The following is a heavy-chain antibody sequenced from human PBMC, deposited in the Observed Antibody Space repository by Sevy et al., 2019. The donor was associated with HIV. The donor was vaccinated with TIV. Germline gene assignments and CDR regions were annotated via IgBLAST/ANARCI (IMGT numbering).Heavy chain of an antibody. Sequence: GGSLRLSCAASGFVFEDYGMNWVRQAPGKGLECVSGINWNGGSTGYADSVKGRFTISRDNAKNSLYLQMNSLRAEDTAIYSCASERSCGGACYYFDTWGQGALVTVSS. V-gene: IGHV3-20*04. CDR2: INWNGGST. J-gene: IGHJ4*02. CDR3: ASERSCGGACYYFDT. D-gene: IGHD2-21*02. CDR1: GFVFEDYG.